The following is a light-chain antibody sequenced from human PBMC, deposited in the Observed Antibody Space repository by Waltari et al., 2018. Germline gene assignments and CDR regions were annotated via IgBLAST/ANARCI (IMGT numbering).Light chain of an antibody. J-gene: IGLJ2*01. CDR2: EVS. CDR3: SSYAGSSNLV. CDR1: SNDGGGYNY. Sequence: QSALTQPPSASGSPGQSVTISCPGTSNDGGGYNYVSWYQQQPGKAPKRIIHEVSTRPSGVPDRVSGSKSANPASLTVSGLQADDEADYYCSSYAGSSNLVFGGGTKLTVL. V-gene: IGLV2-8*01.